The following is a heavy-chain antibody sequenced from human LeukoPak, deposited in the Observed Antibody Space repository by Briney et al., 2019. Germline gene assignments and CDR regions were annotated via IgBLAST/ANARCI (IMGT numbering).Heavy chain of an antibody. V-gene: IGHV4-38-2*02. D-gene: IGHD4-11*01. Sequence: SETLSLTCTVSGYSISSGYYWGWIRQPPGKGLEWIGSIYHSGSTYYNPSLKSRVTISVDTSKNQFSLKLSSVTAADTAVYYCARDLTTVTNYYYYYYYMDVWGKGTTVTVSS. CDR1: GYSISSGYY. J-gene: IGHJ6*03. CDR3: ARDLTTVTNYYYYYYYMDV. CDR2: IYHSGST.